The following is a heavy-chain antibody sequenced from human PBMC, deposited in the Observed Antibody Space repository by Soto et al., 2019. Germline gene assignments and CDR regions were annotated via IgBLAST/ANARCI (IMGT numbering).Heavy chain of an antibody. D-gene: IGHD5-18*01. J-gene: IGHJ4*02. CDR2: ISYDGGLQ. Sequence: QAHLVESGGGVVQPGRSLRLSCAASGFTFTSYGMHWVRQAPGTRLEGVAVISYDGGLQHYADSVKGRFTISRANSKNMVLLQMNSLRAEDTAVYYCVSDRGYGHASVPYSWGQGTLVSVSS. CDR3: VSDRGYGHASVPYS. CDR1: GFTFTSYG. V-gene: IGHV3-30*03.